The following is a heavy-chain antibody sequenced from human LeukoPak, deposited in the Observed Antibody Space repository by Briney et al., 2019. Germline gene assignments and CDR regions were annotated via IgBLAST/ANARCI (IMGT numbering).Heavy chain of an antibody. Sequence: ASVKVSCKASGYTFTSYYMHWVRQAPGQGLEWMGWINTDSGIPTYAPDLTGRFVFSLDTSVSTAYLQISSLKTEDTAVYYCARGRHSSEYWGQGTLVTVSS. CDR2: INTDSGIP. CDR3: ARGRHSSEY. J-gene: IGHJ4*02. CDR1: GYTFTSYY. D-gene: IGHD2-21*01. V-gene: IGHV7-4-1*02.